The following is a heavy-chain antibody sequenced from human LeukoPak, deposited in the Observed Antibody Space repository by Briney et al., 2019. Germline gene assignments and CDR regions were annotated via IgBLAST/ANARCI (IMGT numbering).Heavy chain of an antibody. CDR1: GFSFSSYA. J-gene: IGHJ4*02. CDR2: ISGSGGST. D-gene: IGHD2-2*01. Sequence: GGSLRLSCAASGFSFSSYAMSWVRQAPGKGLEWVSAISGSGGSTYYADSVKGRSTISRDNSKNTLYLQMNSLRAEGTAVYYCAKGRFGVVVPAAMHFDYWGQGTLVTVSS. V-gene: IGHV3-23*01. CDR3: AKGRFGVVVPAAMHFDY.